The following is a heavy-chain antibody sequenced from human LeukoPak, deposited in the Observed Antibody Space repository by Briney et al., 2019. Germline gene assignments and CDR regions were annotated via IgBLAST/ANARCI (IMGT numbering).Heavy chain of an antibody. J-gene: IGHJ4*02. CDR3: ARDLDDSGVLDY. Sequence: PGGSLRLSCAASGFSVSSNYMNWVRQAPGKGLEWVSLIYSGGATYYADSVKGRFTISRDNSKNTLYLQMNSLRVDDTAVYYCARDLDDSGVLDYWGQGTLITVSS. V-gene: IGHV3-53*01. CDR1: GFSVSSNY. D-gene: IGHD3-10*01. CDR2: IYSGGAT.